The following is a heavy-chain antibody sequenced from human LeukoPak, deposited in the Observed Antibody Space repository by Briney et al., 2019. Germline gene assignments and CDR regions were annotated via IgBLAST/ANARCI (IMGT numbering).Heavy chain of an antibody. V-gene: IGHV3-30-3*01. CDR2: ISYDGSNK. D-gene: IGHD1-26*01. J-gene: IGHJ4*02. CDR3: ARDRVGATDYFDY. Sequence: GGSLRLSCAASGFTFSSYAMHWVRRAPGKGLEWVAVISYDGSNKYYADSVKGRFTISRDNSKNTLYLQMNSLRAEDTAVYYCARDRVGATDYFDYWGQGTLVTVSS. CDR1: GFTFSSYA.